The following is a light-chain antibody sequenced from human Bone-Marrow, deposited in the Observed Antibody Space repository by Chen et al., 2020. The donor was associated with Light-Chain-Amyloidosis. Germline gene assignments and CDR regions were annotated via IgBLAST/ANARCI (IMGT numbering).Light chain of an antibody. V-gene: IGKV3-20*01. Sequence: IALTQSPGTLSLSPGEGANLACRASQTISSNYLTWYQQKFGQAPRLLIYGSSSRATGIPDRFTGSGSGTDFTLTINRLEPEDFAMYYCQQYGTSPLTFGGGTKVEIK. CDR1: QTISSNY. CDR2: GSS. CDR3: QQYGTSPLT. J-gene: IGKJ4*01.